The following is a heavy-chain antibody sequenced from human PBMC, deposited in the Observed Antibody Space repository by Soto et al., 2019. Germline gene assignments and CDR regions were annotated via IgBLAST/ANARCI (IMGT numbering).Heavy chain of an antibody. CDR1: GGIFTNYT. CDR2: IIPVLDIA. Sequence: QVQLVQSGAEMKRPGSSLKVSCETSGGIFTNYTFHWVRQAPGQGLEWMGWIIPVLDIANYAHKLQGRITLTADKSTSTAYLELTSLKFEDTAIYFCAKAPTASSPFDYWGQGTLVNVSS. J-gene: IGHJ4*02. V-gene: IGHV1-69*02. D-gene: IGHD1-26*01. CDR3: AKAPTASSPFDY.